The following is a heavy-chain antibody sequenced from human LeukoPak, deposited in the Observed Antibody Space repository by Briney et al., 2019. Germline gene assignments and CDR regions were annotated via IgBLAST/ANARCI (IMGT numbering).Heavy chain of an antibody. D-gene: IGHD3-9*01. CDR2: ISAYNGNT. CDR1: GYTFTSYG. J-gene: IGHJ6*02. CDR3: ARDSRYFDWLLPPRYGMDV. V-gene: IGHV1-18*01. Sequence: ASVKVSCKASGYTFTSYGISWVRQAPGQGLEWMGWISAYNGNTNYAQKLQGRVTMTTDTSTSTAYMELRSLRSDDTAVYYCARDSRYFDWLLPPRYGMDVWGQGTTVTVSS.